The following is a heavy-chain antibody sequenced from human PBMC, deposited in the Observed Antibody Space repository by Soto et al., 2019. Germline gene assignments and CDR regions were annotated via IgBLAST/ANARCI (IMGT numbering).Heavy chain of an antibody. Sequence: PSETLSLTCTVSGGYITSDSYYWAWIRQPPGMGLEWIGSIYFSGSTYFNSALKSRLAISIDMSKNQFSLNLSSVTDADTAVYYCARHLSESGYDLNYWGQGTPVTVSS. V-gene: IGHV4-39*01. CDR1: GGYITSDSYY. J-gene: IGHJ4*02. CDR2: IYFSGST. D-gene: IGHD5-12*01. CDR3: ARHLSESGYDLNY.